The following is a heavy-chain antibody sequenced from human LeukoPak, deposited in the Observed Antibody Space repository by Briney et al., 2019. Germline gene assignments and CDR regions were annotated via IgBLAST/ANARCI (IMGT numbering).Heavy chain of an antibody. V-gene: IGHV3-30-3*01. Sequence: PGGSLRLSCAASGFTFSSYAMHWVRQAPGKGLEWVAVISYDGSNKYYADSVKGRFTISRDNSKNTLYLQMNSLRAEDTAVYYCASPGIAAAHDRAFDIWGQGAMVTVSS. CDR2: ISYDGSNK. CDR3: ASPGIAAAHDRAFDI. CDR1: GFTFSSYA. D-gene: IGHD6-13*01. J-gene: IGHJ3*02.